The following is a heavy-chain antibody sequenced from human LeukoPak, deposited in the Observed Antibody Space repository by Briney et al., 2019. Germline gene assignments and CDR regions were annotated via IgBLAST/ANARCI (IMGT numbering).Heavy chain of an antibody. V-gene: IGHV3-30*18. CDR1: GFTFINYG. CDR2: ISFDGTNK. Sequence: PGGSLRLSCAASGFTFINYGLHWVRQAPGKGLEWVAVISFDGTNKYYADSVKGRFTISRDNSKNTLYLQMNSLRAEDTAVYYCAKDLRLTSDTQGDFHYWGQGTLVTVSS. D-gene: IGHD3-10*01. CDR3: AKDLRLTSDTQGDFHY. J-gene: IGHJ4*02.